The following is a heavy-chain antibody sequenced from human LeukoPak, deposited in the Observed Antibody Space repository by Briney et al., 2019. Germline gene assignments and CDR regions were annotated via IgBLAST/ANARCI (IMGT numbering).Heavy chain of an antibody. V-gene: IGHV3-74*01. D-gene: IGHD2-2*01. CDR1: GFTFSSYW. CDR2: INRDGSST. J-gene: IGHJ4*02. CDR3: TRPESSSSLACDH. Sequence: QSGGSLRLSCTASGFTFSSYWMHWVRQDPGKGLVWVSRINRDGSSTSYADSVKGRFTISRDNAKNTLYLQMNSLRAEDTAVYYCTRPESSSSLACDHWGQGTLVTVSS.